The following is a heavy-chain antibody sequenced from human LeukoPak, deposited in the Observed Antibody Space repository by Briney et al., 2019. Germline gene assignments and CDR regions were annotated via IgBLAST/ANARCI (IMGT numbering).Heavy chain of an antibody. Sequence: PSETLSLTCTVSGGSVTDYYWSWNRQSPGKGLEWIGYIYYTGTSYNPSLKSRVTISADTSKNQFSLKLISVTAADTAVYYCASRKLGNDYWGQGTLVTVSS. J-gene: IGHJ4*02. CDR3: ASRKLGNDY. CDR1: GGSVTDYY. D-gene: IGHD7-27*01. V-gene: IGHV4-59*02. CDR2: IYYTGT.